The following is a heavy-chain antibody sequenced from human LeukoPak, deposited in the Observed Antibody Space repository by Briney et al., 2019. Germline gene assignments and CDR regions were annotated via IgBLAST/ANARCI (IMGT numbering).Heavy chain of an antibody. CDR1: GFTFSSYW. J-gene: IGHJ4*02. CDR3: ARAARFCSSTSCYITPFTY. D-gene: IGHD2-2*02. V-gene: IGHV3-74*01. CDR2: INSDGSST. Sequence: GGSLRLSCAASGFTFSSYWMHWVRQAPGKGLVWVSRINSDGSSTSYADSVKGRFTISRDNAKNTLYLQMNSLRAEDTAVYYCARAARFCSSTSCYITPFTYWGQGTLVTVSS.